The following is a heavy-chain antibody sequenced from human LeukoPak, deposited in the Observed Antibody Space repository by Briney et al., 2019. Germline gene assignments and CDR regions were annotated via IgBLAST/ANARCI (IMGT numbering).Heavy chain of an antibody. D-gene: IGHD1-26*01. CDR3: AREARVGGALQY. Sequence: GGSLRLSCAASGFTFTSYPMNWVRQAPGKGLAWVARINPDGSIGTYANSVQGRVTISRDTAKDTLFLQMNSLRAEDTAVYYCAREARVGGALQYWGQGTPVTVSS. J-gene: IGHJ4*02. CDR1: GFTFTSYP. V-gene: IGHV3-74*03. CDR2: INPDGSIG.